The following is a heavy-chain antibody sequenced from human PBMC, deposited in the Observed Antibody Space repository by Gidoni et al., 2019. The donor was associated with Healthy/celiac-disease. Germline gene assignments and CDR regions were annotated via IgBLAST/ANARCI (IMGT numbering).Heavy chain of an antibody. CDR2: ISYDGSNK. D-gene: IGHD2-15*01. CDR1: GFTFSSYG. J-gene: IGHJ6*02. CDR3: AILPDYYYYYGMDV. V-gene: IGHV3-30*03. Sequence: QVQLVESGGGVVQPGRSLRLSCAAPGFTFSSYGLHWIRQAPGKGLEWMAVISYDGSNKYYADSVKGRFTISRDNSKNTLYLQMNSLRAEDTAVYYCAILPDYYYYYGMDVWGQGTTVTVSS.